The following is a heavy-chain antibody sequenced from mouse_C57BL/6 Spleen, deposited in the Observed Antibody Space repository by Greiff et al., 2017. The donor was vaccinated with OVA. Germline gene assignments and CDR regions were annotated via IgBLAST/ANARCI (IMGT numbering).Heavy chain of an antibody. V-gene: IGHV1-18*01. J-gene: IGHJ3*01. CDR2: FNPNNGGT. CDR3: ARGNYYGSTSWFGY. Sequence: VQLQQSGPELVKPGTSVHISCKTSGYAFTEYTMHWVKQSHGKSLEWIGGFNPNNGGTTYNQRFKGKATLTVDKSSTTAYMELRSLTSEDSAVYYCARGNYYGSTSWFGYWGQGTLVTVST. D-gene: IGHD1-1*01. CDR1: GYAFTEYT.